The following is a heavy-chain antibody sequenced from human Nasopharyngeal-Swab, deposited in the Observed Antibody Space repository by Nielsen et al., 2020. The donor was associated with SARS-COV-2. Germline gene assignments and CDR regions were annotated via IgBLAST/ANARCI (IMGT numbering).Heavy chain of an antibody. D-gene: IGHD5-18*01. J-gene: IGHJ4*02. CDR3: ARETAMDSHYFDY. V-gene: IGHV1-69*06. CDR1: GYTFTSYA. CDR2: IIPIFGTA. Sequence: SVKVSCKASGYTFTSYAISWVRQAPGQGLEWTGGIIPIFGTANYAQKFQGRVTITADKSTSTAYMELSSLRSEDTAVYYCARETAMDSHYFDYWGQGTLVTVSS.